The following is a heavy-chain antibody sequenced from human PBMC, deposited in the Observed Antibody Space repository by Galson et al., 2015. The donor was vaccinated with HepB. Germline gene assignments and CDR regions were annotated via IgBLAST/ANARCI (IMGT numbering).Heavy chain of an antibody. D-gene: IGHD4-23*01. V-gene: IGHV1-69*13. CDR3: ARTRPSVATPSEVWYFDL. CDR2: IIPIFGTA. J-gene: IGHJ2*01. Sequence: SVKVSCKASGVTFSSYAISWVRQAPGQGLEWMGGIIPIFGTANYAQKFQGRVTITADESTSTAYMELSSLRSEDTAVYYCARTRPSVATPSEVWYFDLWGRGTLVTVSS. CDR1: GVTFSSYA.